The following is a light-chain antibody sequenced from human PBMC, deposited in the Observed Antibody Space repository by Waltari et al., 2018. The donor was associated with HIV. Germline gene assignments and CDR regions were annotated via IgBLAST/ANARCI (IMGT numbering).Light chain of an antibody. CDR3: LQDYNYPRT. Sequence: AIQLTQSTSSLSPSIADRTTITCRESKGIRTDLAWYQQQPGKAPKLLISGASSLQTGVPSRFSGSGSDTDFTLTIDNLQPEDFATYYCLQDYNYPRTFGQGTRLEIK. CDR2: GAS. CDR1: KGIRTD. V-gene: IGKV1-6*02. J-gene: IGKJ2*01.